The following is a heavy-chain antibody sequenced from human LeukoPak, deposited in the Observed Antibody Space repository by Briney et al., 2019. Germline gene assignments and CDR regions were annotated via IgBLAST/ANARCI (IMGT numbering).Heavy chain of an antibody. J-gene: IGHJ4*02. V-gene: IGHV4-59*01. CDR2: IYYSGST. D-gene: IGHD1-26*01. Sequence: SETLSLTCTVSGGSISSYYWSWIRQPPGKGPEWIGYIYYSGSTNYNPPLKSRVTISVDTPKNQFSLKLSSVTAADTAVYYCARGQSWDYFDYWGQGTLVTVSS. CDR3: ARGQSWDYFDY. CDR1: GGSISSYY.